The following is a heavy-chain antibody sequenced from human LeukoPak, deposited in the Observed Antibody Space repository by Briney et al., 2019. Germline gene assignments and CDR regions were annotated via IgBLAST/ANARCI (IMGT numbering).Heavy chain of an antibody. V-gene: IGHV1-46*01. CDR3: VMVRGRNWFDP. Sequence: ASVKVSCKASGYTFTSYYMHWVRQAPGQGLEWMGIINPSGGSTSYAQKFQGRVTMTRDTSTSTVYMELSSLRSEDKAVYYCVMVRGRNWFDPWGQGTLVTVSS. CDR2: INPSGGST. D-gene: IGHD3-10*01. J-gene: IGHJ5*02. CDR1: GYTFTSYY.